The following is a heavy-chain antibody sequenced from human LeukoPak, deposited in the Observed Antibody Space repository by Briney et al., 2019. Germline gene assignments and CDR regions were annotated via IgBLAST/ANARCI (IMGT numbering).Heavy chain of an antibody. CDR1: GFTFSSYW. CDR3: ARGMFYYGSGSDTGGY. Sequence: GGSQRLCCAASGFTFSSYWMTWVRQAPGKGLEWVANIKQDGSEKYYVDSVKGRFTISRDNAKNLLYLQMDSLRAEDTAVYYCARGMFYYGSGSDTGGYWGQGILVTVSS. D-gene: IGHD3-10*01. V-gene: IGHV3-7*05. J-gene: IGHJ4*02. CDR2: IKQDGSEK.